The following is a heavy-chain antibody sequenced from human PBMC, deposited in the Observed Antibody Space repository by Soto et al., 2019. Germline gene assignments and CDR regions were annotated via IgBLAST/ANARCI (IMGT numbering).Heavy chain of an antibody. V-gene: IGHV3-33*01. CDR3: AREPNYGYGMDV. CDR1: GFTFSSYG. CDR2: IWYDGSNK. J-gene: IGHJ6*02. Sequence: SLRLSCAASGFTFSSYGMHWVRQAPGKGLGWVAVIWYDGSNKYYADSVKGRFTISRDNSKNTLYLQMNSLRAEDAAVYYCAREPNYGYGMDVWGQGTTVTVSS.